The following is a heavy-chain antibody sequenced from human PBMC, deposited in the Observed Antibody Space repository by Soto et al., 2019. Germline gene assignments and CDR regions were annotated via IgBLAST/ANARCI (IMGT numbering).Heavy chain of an antibody. CDR3: ARDGGFGELKY. J-gene: IGHJ4*02. Sequence: ASVKGLLQGFWRHLSGYPINWVRQAPGEGLEWMGRIIPVFGTTNDAQRFEGRVTFTADESTNTAYMELRGLLSEDTAVYYCARDGGFGELKYWGPGTLVTVS. CDR2: IIPVFGTT. D-gene: IGHD3-10*01. V-gene: IGHV1-69*13. CDR1: RHLSGYP.